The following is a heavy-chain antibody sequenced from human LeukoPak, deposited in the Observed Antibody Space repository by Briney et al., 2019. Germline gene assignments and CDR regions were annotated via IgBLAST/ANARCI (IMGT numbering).Heavy chain of an antibody. D-gene: IGHD6-19*01. CDR2: IYTSGST. CDR3: HQGGTSGWYEYYFDY. V-gene: IGHV4-4*07. CDR1: GGSISNYY. Sequence: SETLSLTCTVSGGSISNYYWSWIRQPAGKGLEWIGRIYTSGSTNYNPSLKSRVTISVDTSKNQFSLKLSSVTAADTAVYYCHQGGTSGWYEYYFDYWGQGTLVTVSS. J-gene: IGHJ4*02.